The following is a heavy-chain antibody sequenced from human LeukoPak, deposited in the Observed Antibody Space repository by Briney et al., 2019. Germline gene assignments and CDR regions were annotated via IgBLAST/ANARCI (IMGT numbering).Heavy chain of an antibody. CDR3: ARVVYDFWSAYDY. J-gene: IGHJ4*02. V-gene: IGHV3-23*01. Sequence: GGSLLLSCAVSGFIFSNYAMNWVRQAPGKGLEWVSAISGSGGSTYYADSVKGRFTISRDNSKNTLYLQMNSLRAEDTALYYCARVVYDFWSAYDYWGQGTLVTVSS. CDR1: GFIFSNYA. CDR2: ISGSGGST. D-gene: IGHD3-3*01.